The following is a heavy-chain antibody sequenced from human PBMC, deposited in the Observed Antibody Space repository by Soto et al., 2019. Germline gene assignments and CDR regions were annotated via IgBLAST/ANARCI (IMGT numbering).Heavy chain of an antibody. Sequence: QVQLLQSGAEVKKPGASVKVSCKASGYMFNTYGITWVRQAPGQGLEWMGWISVYNGNIDYPQKFEGRVTMTIDTSTSTAYMELKSLTSDDTAVYYCARTYGSGDYFLPFEYWGQGTPVSVSS. D-gene: IGHD3-10*01. CDR1: GYMFNTYG. V-gene: IGHV1-18*01. J-gene: IGHJ4*02. CDR3: ARTYGSGDYFLPFEY. CDR2: ISVYNGNI.